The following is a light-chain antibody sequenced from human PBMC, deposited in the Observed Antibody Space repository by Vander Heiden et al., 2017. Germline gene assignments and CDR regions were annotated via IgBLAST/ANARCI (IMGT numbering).Light chain of an antibody. CDR2: RNN. CDR3: AAWDDSLSGVV. CDR1: SSNIGSNY. V-gene: IGLV1-47*01. Sequence: HSVLTLPPYAAVAPGQRVPITCSGSSSNIGSNYVYWYQQLPGTAPKLLIYRNNQRPSGVPDRFSGSKSGTSASLAISGLRSEDEADYYCAAWDDSLSGVVFGGGTKLTVL. J-gene: IGLJ2*01.